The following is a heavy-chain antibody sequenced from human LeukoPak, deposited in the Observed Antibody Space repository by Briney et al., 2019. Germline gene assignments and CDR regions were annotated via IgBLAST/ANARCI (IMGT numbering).Heavy chain of an antibody. J-gene: IGHJ4*02. CDR3: ATPLPFDY. Sequence: GGSLRLSCTASGFTFSSYEMNWVRQAPGKGLEWVSYISSSGSAIYYADSVKGRFTVSRDNAKNSLYLQMNSLRAEDTAVYYCATPLPFDYWGQGTRVTVSS. V-gene: IGHV3-48*03. CDR2: ISSSGSAI. CDR1: GFTFSSYE.